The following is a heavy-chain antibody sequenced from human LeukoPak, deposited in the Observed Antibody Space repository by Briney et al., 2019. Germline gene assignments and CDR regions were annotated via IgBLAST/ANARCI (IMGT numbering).Heavy chain of an antibody. CDR2: IRSKAYGGTT. CDR3: TREVVAASNWFDP. CDR1: GFTFGDCA. D-gene: IGHD2-15*01. V-gene: IGHV3-49*04. J-gene: IGHJ5*02. Sequence: GGSLRLSCTASGFTFGDCAMSWVRQAPGKGLEWVGFIRSKAYGGTTEYAASVKGRFTISRDDSKSIAYLQMNSLKTEDTAVYYCTREVVAASNWFDPWGQGTLVTVSS.